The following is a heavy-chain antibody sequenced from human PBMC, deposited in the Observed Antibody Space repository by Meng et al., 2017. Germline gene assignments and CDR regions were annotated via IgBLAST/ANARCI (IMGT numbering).Heavy chain of an antibody. V-gene: IGHV1-18*01. J-gene: IGHJ4*02. CDR3: ATRGNPYLDC. CDR2: INAYNGYT. CDR1: AHTLSSDG. Sequence: QGQLVQSGAGVKKPRASVKVSCNASAHTLSSDGFAWVRQAPGQGLEWMGWINAYNGYTDYAQKFLGRVTLTTDTSTNTGYMELRSLTSDDTAVYYCATRGNPYLDCWGQGTLVTVSS.